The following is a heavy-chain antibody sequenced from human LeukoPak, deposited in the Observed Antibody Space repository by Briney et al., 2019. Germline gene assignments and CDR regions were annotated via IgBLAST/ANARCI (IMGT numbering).Heavy chain of an antibody. CDR1: GYSFTSYW. D-gene: IGHD6-6*01. Sequence: GAYLTISCNVSGYSFTSYWIGWVRQLPGKGLEWMVIINPRDSDTRYCPSFQGQVTISADKSISTAYLQWTSLKGSDTAVYYCASHRSDSSSSPIDYCGQGALVTVSS. V-gene: IGHV5-51*01. CDR2: INPRDSDT. CDR3: ASHRSDSSSSPIDY. J-gene: IGHJ4*02.